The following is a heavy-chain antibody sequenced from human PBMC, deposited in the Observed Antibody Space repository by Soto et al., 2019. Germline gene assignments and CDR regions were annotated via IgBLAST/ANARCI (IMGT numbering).Heavy chain of an antibody. CDR1: GYTFTGYY. D-gene: IGHD6-19*01. CDR2: INPNSGGT. CDR3: ARGSAYSSGWYEQWY. V-gene: IGHV1-2*02. Sequence: QVQLVQSGAEVKKPGASVKVSCKASGYTFTGYYMHWVRQAPGQGLEWMGWINPNSGGTNYAQKFQGRVTITADESTSTAYMELSSLRSEDTAVYYCARGSAYSSGWYEQWYWGQGTLVTVSS. J-gene: IGHJ4*02.